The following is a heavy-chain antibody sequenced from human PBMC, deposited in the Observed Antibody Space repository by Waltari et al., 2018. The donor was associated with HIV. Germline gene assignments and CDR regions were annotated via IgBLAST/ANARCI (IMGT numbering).Heavy chain of an antibody. CDR1: GGDFSDYG. CDR2: IIPDFGFA. D-gene: IGHD3-16*01. J-gene: IGHJ4*02. Sequence: QVRLVQSGPEVKRTGSSVRVSCKSSGGDFSDYGIRWLRQAPGQGLQWMGEIIPDFGFANTAETLRARVSIEADESKNTVYLELRSLTVQDSATYFCARGTFYDDEVGAHRYRPFDAWGQGTPVSVSS. CDR3: ARGTFYDDEVGAHRYRPFDA. V-gene: IGHV1-69*01.